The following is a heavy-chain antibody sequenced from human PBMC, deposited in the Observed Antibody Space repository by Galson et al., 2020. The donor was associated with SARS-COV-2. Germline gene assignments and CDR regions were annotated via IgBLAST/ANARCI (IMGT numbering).Heavy chain of an antibody. D-gene: IGHD3-22*01. Sequence: PGGSLRLSCAASGFTFSSYWMSWVRQAPGKGLEWVANIKQDGSEKFYVDSVKGRFTISRDNAKNSLYLQMNSLRAEDTAVYYCARDGTYYYDISGYYNTAIDYWGQGTLVTVSS. CDR3: ARDGTYYYDISGYYNTAIDY. J-gene: IGHJ4*02. V-gene: IGHV3-7*01. CDR1: GFTFSSYW. CDR2: IKQDGSEK.